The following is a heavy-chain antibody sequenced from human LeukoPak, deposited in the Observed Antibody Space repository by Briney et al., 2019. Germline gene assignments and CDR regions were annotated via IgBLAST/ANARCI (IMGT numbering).Heavy chain of an antibody. CDR3: AAHRRGYYEPFDY. J-gene: IGHJ4*02. CDR1: DFSITRGYY. Sequence: PSETLSLTCSVSDFSITRGYYWGWIRQPPGKGLEWIGNIYHSGSTFYNPSLKSRVSISVDTSKNQFSLKLSSVTAADTAVYYCAAHRRGYYEPFDYWGQGTLVTVSS. V-gene: IGHV4-38-2*02. CDR2: IYHSGST. D-gene: IGHD3-22*01.